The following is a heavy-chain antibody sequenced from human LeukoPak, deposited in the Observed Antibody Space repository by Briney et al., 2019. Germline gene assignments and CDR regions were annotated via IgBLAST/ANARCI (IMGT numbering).Heavy chain of an antibody. Sequence: GGSLRLSCAASGFTFSSYWMSWVRQAPGKGLEWVSVIYSGGSTYYADSVKGRFTISRDNSKNTLYLQMNSLRAEDTAVYYCARDLAPINYDFWSGYYRNAFDIWGQGTMVTVSS. D-gene: IGHD3-3*01. CDR1: GFTFSSYW. CDR2: IYSGGST. V-gene: IGHV3-66*02. CDR3: ARDLAPINYDFWSGYYRNAFDI. J-gene: IGHJ3*02.